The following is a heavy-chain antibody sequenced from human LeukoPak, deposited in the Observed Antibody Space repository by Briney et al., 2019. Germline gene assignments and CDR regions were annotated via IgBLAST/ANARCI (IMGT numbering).Heavy chain of an antibody. D-gene: IGHD4-23*01. Sequence: SETPSLTCTVSGGSISSYYWSWIRQPPGKGLEWIGYIYYSGSTNYNPSLKSRVTISVDTSKNQFSLKLSSVTAADTAVYYCARGWATVVTAYFDYWGQGTLVTVSS. CDR2: IYYSGST. CDR1: GGSISSYY. CDR3: ARGWATVVTAYFDY. V-gene: IGHV4-59*12. J-gene: IGHJ4*02.